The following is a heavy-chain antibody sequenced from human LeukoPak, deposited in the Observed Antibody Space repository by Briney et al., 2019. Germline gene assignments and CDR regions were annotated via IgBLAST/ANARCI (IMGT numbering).Heavy chain of an antibody. CDR1: GFTFRTYA. V-gene: IGHV3-30*04. CDR3: AKVALFSGYYPPFDY. Sequence: PGGSLRLSCAASGFTFRTYAMHWVRQAPGKGLEWVAVISYDGSNEYYADSVKGRFTISRDNSKNTLFLQMNSLRPEDTAVYHCAKVALFSGYYPPFDYWGQGTLVTVSS. D-gene: IGHD3-22*01. CDR2: ISYDGSNE. J-gene: IGHJ4*02.